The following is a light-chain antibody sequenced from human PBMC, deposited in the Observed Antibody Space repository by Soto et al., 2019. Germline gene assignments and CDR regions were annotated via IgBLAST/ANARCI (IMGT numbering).Light chain of an antibody. CDR3: QSYDSSLSGRDVV. CDR1: SPNIGGNT. J-gene: IGLJ2*01. V-gene: IGLV1-44*01. CDR2: GDT. Sequence: QSVLTQPPSASGTPGQRVTISCSGSSPNIGGNTVKWYQQVPGTAPKLLIHGDTLRPSGVPDRFSGSKSGTSASLAISGLQSEDEADYYCQSYDSSLSGRDVVFGGGTKVTVL.